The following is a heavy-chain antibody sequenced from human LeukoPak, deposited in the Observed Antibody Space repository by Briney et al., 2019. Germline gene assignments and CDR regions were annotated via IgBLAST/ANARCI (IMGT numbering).Heavy chain of an antibody. V-gene: IGHV1-46*01. Sequence: ASVKVSCKASGYTFTSYAMNWVRQAPGQGLEWMGVINPSGGSTNSPQKFQGRVTMTRDTSTSTVYMELSSLRSEDTAVYYCTRDRERGYSYAYGGDYWGQGTLVTVSS. CDR3: TRDRERGYSYAYGGDY. D-gene: IGHD5-18*01. J-gene: IGHJ4*02. CDR2: INPSGGST. CDR1: GYTFTSYA.